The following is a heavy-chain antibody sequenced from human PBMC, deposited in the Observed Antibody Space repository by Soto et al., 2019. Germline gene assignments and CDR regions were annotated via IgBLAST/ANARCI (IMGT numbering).Heavy chain of an antibody. D-gene: IGHD3-9*01. CDR2: ISGSGGST. J-gene: IGHJ6*02. CDR1: GFTFSSYA. CDR3: AKDPPGGDILTGPPNYYYYGMDA. Sequence: GGSLRLSCAASGFTFSSYAMSWVRQAPGKGLEWVSAISGSGGSTYYADSVKGRFTISRDNSKNTLYLQMNSLRAEDTAVYYCAKDPPGGDILTGPPNYYYYGMDAWGQGTTVTV. V-gene: IGHV3-23*01.